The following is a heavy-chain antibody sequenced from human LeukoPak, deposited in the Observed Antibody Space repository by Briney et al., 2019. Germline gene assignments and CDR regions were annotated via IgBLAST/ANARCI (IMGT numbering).Heavy chain of an antibody. Sequence: PSETLSLTCTVSGGSISSYYWSWIRQPAGKGLEWIGRIYTSGSTNYNPTLKSRVTMSVDTSKNQFSLKLSSVTAADTAVYYCAREITMVRGVITNWFDPWGQGTLVTVSS. J-gene: IGHJ5*02. CDR1: GGSISSYY. CDR3: AREITMVRGVITNWFDP. CDR2: IYTSGST. D-gene: IGHD3-10*01. V-gene: IGHV4-4*07.